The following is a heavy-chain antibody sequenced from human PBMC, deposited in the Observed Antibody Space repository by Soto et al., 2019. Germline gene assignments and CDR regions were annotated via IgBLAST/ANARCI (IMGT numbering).Heavy chain of an antibody. D-gene: IGHD3-10*01. V-gene: IGHV3-21*01. Sequence: GGSLRLSCAASGFTFSSYSMNWVRQAPGKGLEWVSSISSSSYIYYADSVKGRFTISRDNAKNSLYLQMNSLRAEDTAVYYCARDSYGSGSYYFSGSWLDPWGQGTLVTVSS. CDR2: ISSSSYI. CDR3: ARDSYGSGSYYFSGSWLDP. CDR1: GFTFSSYS. J-gene: IGHJ5*02.